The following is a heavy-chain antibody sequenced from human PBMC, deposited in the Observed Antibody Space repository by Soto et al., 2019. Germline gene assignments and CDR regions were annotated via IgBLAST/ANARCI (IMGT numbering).Heavy chain of an antibody. CDR2: ISYDGSNK. J-gene: IGHJ5*02. V-gene: IGHV3-30*18. D-gene: IGHD4-4*01. CDR3: AKNSPTTVTTYWFDT. Sequence: GGSLRLSCAASGFTFSSYGMHWVRQAPGKGLEWVAVISYDGSNKYYADSVKGRFTISRDNSKNTLYLQMNSLRAEDTAVYYCAKNSPTTVTTYWFDTLGQGTLVTVSS. CDR1: GFTFSSYG.